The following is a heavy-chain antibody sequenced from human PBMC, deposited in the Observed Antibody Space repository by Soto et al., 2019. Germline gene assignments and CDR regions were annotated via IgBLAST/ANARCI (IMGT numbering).Heavy chain of an antibody. J-gene: IGHJ6*02. CDR1: GGPFSSYA. V-gene: IGHV1-69*13. D-gene: IGHD3-22*01. Sequence: ASVKVSCKASGGPFSSYAISWVRQAPGQGLEWMGGIIPIFGTANYAQKFQGRVTITADESTSTAYMELSSLRSEDTAVYYCARDITNSLYYYDSSGPKTLYGMDVWGQGTTVTVSS. CDR3: ARDITNSLYYYDSSGPKTLYGMDV. CDR2: IIPIFGTA.